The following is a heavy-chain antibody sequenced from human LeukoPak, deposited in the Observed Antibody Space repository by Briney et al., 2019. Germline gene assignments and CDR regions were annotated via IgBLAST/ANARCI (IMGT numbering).Heavy chain of an antibody. J-gene: IGHJ6*03. CDR2: IIPIFGTA. Sequence: SVKVSCKASGGTFSSYAISWVRQAPGQGLEWMGGIIPIFGTANYAQKFQGRVTITADESTSTAYMELSSLRSEDTAVYYCASSGCSYDWGQYYYYYMDVWGKGTTVTVSS. V-gene: IGHV1-69*13. CDR3: ASSGCSYDWGQYYYYYMDV. D-gene: IGHD5-18*01. CDR1: GGTFSSYA.